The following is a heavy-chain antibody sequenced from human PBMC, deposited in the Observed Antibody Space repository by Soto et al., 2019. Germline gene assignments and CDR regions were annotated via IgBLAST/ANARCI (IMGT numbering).Heavy chain of an antibody. V-gene: IGHV1-46*01. Sequence: VSVKVSCKASGYTFSSYYMHWVRQTPGQGLEWMGIINPSGGSTSYAQKFQGRVTMTRDTSTSTVYMELSSLRSEDTAVYYCARALLTTVTYFDYWGQGTLVTVSS. CDR2: INPSGGST. CDR1: GYTFSSYY. D-gene: IGHD4-17*01. CDR3: ARALLTTVTYFDY. J-gene: IGHJ4*02.